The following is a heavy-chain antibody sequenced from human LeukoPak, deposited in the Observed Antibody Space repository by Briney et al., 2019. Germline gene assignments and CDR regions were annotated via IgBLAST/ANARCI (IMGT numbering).Heavy chain of an antibody. D-gene: IGHD6-19*01. J-gene: IGHJ4*02. V-gene: IGHV4-34*01. Sequence: PSETLSLTCAVYGGSFSGYYWSWIRQPPGKGLEWLGEINHSGSTNYNPSLKSRVTISVDTSKNQFSLKLSSVTAADTAVYYCARGYSSGWFPFDYWGQGTLVTVSS. CDR2: INHSGST. CDR1: GGSFSGYY. CDR3: ARGYSSGWFPFDY.